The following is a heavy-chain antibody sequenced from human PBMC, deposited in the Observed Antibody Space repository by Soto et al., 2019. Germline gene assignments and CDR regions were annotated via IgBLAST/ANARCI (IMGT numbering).Heavy chain of an antibody. J-gene: IGHJ6*02. Sequence: GGSLRLSCAASGFTFSTHSMNWVRQAPGKGLEWVSSFTSRDYIYYADSVRGRFTISRDSANNSLYLQMSSLRAEDTAVYYCARDSDSSGWYYYYGMDVWGRGTTVTVSS. D-gene: IGHD3-22*01. CDR1: GFTFSTHS. V-gene: IGHV3-21*01. CDR2: FTSRDYI. CDR3: ARDSDSSGWYYYYGMDV.